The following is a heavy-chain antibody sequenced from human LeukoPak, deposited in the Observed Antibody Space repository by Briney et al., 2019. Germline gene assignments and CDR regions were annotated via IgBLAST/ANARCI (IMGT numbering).Heavy chain of an antibody. J-gene: IGHJ5*02. Sequence: GESLKTSCTGSGNSFADYWVTWVRQMPGQGLESMGIIYPRDSDTRYSPSFQGQVTISADKSISTAYLQWSSLKASDTAMYYCARRRYCGGDCYIHNWFDPWGQGTLVTVSS. V-gene: IGHV5-51*01. CDR2: IYPRDSDT. CDR3: ARRRYCGGDCYIHNWFDP. CDR1: GNSFADYW. D-gene: IGHD2-21*02.